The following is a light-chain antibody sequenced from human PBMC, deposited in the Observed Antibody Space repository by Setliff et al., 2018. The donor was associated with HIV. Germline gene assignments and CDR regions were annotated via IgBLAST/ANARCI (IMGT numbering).Light chain of an antibody. CDR3: CSYAGNYIVI. Sequence: QSALTQPRSVSESPGQSVTISCTGTSRDVGDYNYVSWYQHYPDKAPKLVIYDVDKRPSGVPDRFSGSKSGNTASLTISGLQTEDEADYYCCSYAGNYIVISGGGTKVTVL. CDR1: SRDVGDYNY. CDR2: DVD. V-gene: IGLV2-11*01. J-gene: IGLJ2*01.